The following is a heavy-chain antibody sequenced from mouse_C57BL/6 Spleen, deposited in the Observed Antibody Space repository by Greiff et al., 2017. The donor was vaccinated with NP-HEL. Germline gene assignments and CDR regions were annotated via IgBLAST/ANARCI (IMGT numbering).Heavy chain of an antibody. CDR1: GYTFTSYW. CDR3: ARSVEWFAY. CDR2: IDPSDSYT. V-gene: IGHV1-69*01. Sequence: QVQLKQSGAELVMPGASVKLSCKASGYTFTSYWMHWVKQRPGQGLEWIGEIDPSDSYTNYNQKFKGKSTLTVDKSSSTAYMQLSSLTSEDSAVYYCARSVEWFAYWGQGTLVTVSA. J-gene: IGHJ3*01.